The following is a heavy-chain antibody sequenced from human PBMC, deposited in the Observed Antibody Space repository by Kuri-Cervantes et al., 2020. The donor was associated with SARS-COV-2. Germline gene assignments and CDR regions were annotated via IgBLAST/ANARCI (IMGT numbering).Heavy chain of an antibody. CDR1: GGSFSGHY. V-gene: IGHV4-34*01. Sequence: GSLRLSCAVYGGSFSGHYWSWIRQPPGKGQEWIGEINHSGSTNYNPSLKSRVTISVDTSKNQFSLKLGSVTAADTAVYYCARQMMSSITIFGVVITRNWFDPWGQGTLVTVSS. D-gene: IGHD3-3*01. CDR2: INHSGST. CDR3: ARQMMSSITIFGVVITRNWFDP. J-gene: IGHJ5*02.